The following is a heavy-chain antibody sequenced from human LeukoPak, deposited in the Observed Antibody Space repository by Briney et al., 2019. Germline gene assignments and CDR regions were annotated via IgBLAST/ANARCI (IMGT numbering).Heavy chain of an antibody. CDR1: GFTFSNYW. CDR3: ASDKGAGENFDY. J-gene: IGHJ4*02. CDR2: IKQDGSEK. Sequence: PGGSLRLSCAASGFTFSNYWMSWVRQAPGKGLEWVANIKQDGSEKYYVDSVKGRFTISRDNAKNSLYLQMNSLRAEDTAVYYCASDKGAGENFDYWGQGALVTVSS. V-gene: IGHV3-7*01. D-gene: IGHD3-10*01.